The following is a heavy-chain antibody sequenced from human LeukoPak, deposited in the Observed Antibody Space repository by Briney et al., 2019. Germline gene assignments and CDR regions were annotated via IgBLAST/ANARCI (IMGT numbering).Heavy chain of an antibody. CDR3: ARGMAAAADY. J-gene: IGHJ4*02. V-gene: IGHV4-38-2*01. CDR2: ISHSGST. CDR1: GYSISSGYY. Sequence: SETLSLTCAVSGYSISSGYYWCCIRPPPGKVLEWIGCISHSGSTYYNPSLKSRLTISLDTSKNQLSLKLTSVTAADTAVYYCARGMAAAADYWGQGTLVTVSS. D-gene: IGHD6-13*01.